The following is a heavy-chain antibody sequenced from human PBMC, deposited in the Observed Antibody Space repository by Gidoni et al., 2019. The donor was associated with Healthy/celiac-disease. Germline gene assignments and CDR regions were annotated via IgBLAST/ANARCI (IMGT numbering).Heavy chain of an antibody. Sequence: EVQLLESGGGLVQPGGSLRLSCAASGFTFSSYAMSWVRQAPGKGLEWVSAISGSGGSTYYADSVKGRFTISRDKSKNTLYLQMNSLRAEDTAVYYCAKGLKYCSSTSCYLGWFDPWGQGTLVTVSS. V-gene: IGHV3-23*01. CDR1: GFTFSSYA. CDR3: AKGLKYCSSTSCYLGWFDP. CDR2: ISGSGGST. J-gene: IGHJ5*02. D-gene: IGHD2-2*01.